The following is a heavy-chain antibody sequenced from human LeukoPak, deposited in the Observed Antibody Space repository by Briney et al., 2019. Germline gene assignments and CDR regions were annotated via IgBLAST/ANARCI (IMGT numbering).Heavy chain of an antibody. J-gene: IGHJ4*02. V-gene: IGHV3-30*02. CDR2: IPYDGSNK. D-gene: IGHD1-26*01. Sequence: GGSLRLSCAASGFTFSNYGMHWVRQAPGKGLEWVTFIPYDGSNKYYVDSVKGRFTISRDKNTLYLQMNSLRAEDTAVYYCAKAVGKYSGSSLDYWPEGTLVTVSS. CDR1: GFTFSNYG. CDR3: AKAVGKYSGSSLDY.